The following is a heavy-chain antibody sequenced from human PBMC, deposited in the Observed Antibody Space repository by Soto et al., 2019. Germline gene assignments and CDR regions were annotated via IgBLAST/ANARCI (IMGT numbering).Heavy chain of an antibody. CDR3: ARRSTVVVVTGGLGGFDP. D-gene: IGHD2-21*02. CDR1: GYSFTGQY. V-gene: IGHV1-2*02. CDR2: INPNNGNT. J-gene: IGHJ5*02. Sequence: QVQLVQSGSEVRKPGASVKVSCEGSGYSFTGQYIHWVRQAPGRGFEWMGWINPNNGNTHSAKNFQGRITVTRDTSVNTAYMELNRLTSNDTAVYYCARRSTVVVVTGGLGGFDPWGQGTLVIVSS.